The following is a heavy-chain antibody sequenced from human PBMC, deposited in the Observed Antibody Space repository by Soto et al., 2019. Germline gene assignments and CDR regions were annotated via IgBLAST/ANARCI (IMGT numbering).Heavy chain of an antibody. CDR2: ISYDGRVK. CDR3: ARDFIVGAPDYFDY. J-gene: IGHJ4*02. CDR1: GFTFNSYG. V-gene: IGHV3-30*03. D-gene: IGHD1-26*01. Sequence: GGSLRLSCAASGFTFNSYGIHWVRQAPGKGLEWVAVISYDGRVKYYVDSVKGRFTISRDDSKNTLYLQMNSLRVDDTAVYYCARDFIVGAPDYFDYWGQGTLVTVS.